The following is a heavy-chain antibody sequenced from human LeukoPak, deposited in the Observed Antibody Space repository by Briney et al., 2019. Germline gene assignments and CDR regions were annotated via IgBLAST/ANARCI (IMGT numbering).Heavy chain of an antibody. CDR3: ARQEYCSGGSCYTWFDP. Sequence: GESLKISCKGSGYSFTSYWIGWVRQMPGKGLEWMGIIYPGDSDIRYSPSFQGQVTISADKSISTAYLQWSSLKASDTAMYYCARQEYCSGGSCYTWFDPWGQGTLVTVSS. CDR1: GYSFTSYW. CDR2: IYPGDSDI. D-gene: IGHD2-15*01. V-gene: IGHV5-51*01. J-gene: IGHJ5*02.